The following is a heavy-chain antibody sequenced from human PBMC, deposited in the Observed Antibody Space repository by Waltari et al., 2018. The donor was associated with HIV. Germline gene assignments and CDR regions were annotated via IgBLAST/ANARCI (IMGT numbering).Heavy chain of an antibody. Sequence: QVQLVQSGAEVKKPGASVKVSCKASGYTFTGYYMHWVRQAPGQGLEWRGRINPNSGGTNYAQKFQGRVTMTRDTSISTAYMELSRLRSDDTAVYYCARAGWVTTYYYYGMDVWGQGTTVTVSS. J-gene: IGHJ6*02. D-gene: IGHD4-4*01. CDR3: ARAGWVTTYYYYGMDV. V-gene: IGHV1-2*06. CDR1: GYTFTGYY. CDR2: INPNSGGT.